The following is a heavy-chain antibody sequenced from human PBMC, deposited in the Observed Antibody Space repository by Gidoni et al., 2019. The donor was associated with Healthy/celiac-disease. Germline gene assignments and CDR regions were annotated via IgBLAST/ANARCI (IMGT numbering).Heavy chain of an antibody. Sequence: EVQLVESGGGLVQPGGSLRLSCAASGFTFSSYAMSWVRQAPGKGLEWVSAISGSGGSTYYADSVKGRFTISRDNSKNTLYLQMNSLRAEDTAVYYCAKLSIATPPHRGGYFQHWGQGTLVTVSS. CDR1: GFTFSSYA. CDR3: AKLSIATPPHRGGYFQH. J-gene: IGHJ1*01. D-gene: IGHD6-6*01. V-gene: IGHV3-23*04. CDR2: ISGSGGST.